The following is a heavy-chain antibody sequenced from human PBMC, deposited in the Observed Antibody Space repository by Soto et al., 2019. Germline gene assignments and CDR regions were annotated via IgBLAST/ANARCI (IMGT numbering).Heavy chain of an antibody. D-gene: IGHD3-10*01. CDR2: IWYDGSDK. V-gene: IGHV3-33*01. Sequence: GGSLRLSCAASGFTFSTSGMHWVRQAPGKGLEWVAVIWYDGSDKYYADSVKGRFTISRDNSKNTLYLQMNSLRAEDTAVYYCARSLVYYYGSGIDYWGQGTLVTVSS. J-gene: IGHJ4*02. CDR3: ARSLVYYYGSGIDY. CDR1: GFTFSTSG.